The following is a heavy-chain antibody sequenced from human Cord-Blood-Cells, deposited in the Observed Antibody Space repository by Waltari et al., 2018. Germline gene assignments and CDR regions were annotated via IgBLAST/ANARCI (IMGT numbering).Heavy chain of an antibody. CDR3: ARRVLAAAAYYYYYYMDV. Sequence: QVQLQQWGAGLLKPSETLSLTCAVYGGSFSGYYWSWIRQPPGKGLEWIGEINHSGSTNYNPSLKRRVTISVDTSKNQFSLKLSSVTAADTAVYYCARRVLAAAAYYYYYYMDVWGKGTTVTVSS. J-gene: IGHJ6*03. D-gene: IGHD6-13*01. CDR1: GGSFSGYY. CDR2: INHSGST. V-gene: IGHV4-34*01.